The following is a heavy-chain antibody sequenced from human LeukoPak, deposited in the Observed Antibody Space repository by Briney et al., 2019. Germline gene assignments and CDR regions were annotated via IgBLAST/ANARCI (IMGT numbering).Heavy chain of an antibody. Sequence: GGSLRLSCAASGFTFSSYSMNWVRQAPGKGLEWVSSISSSSSYIYYADSVKGRFTISRDTSKNTLFLQMSSLTVEDTAVYYCTTFVALRAFDVWGQGTMATVS. V-gene: IGHV3-21*01. CDR1: GFTFSSYS. D-gene: IGHD3-10*02. CDR3: TTFVALRAFDV. CDR2: ISSSSSYI. J-gene: IGHJ3*01.